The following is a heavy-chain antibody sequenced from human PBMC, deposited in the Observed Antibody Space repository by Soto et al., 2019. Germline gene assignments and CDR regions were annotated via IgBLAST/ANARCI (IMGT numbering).Heavy chain of an antibody. D-gene: IGHD2-8*01. CDR1: GVTFSSYA. V-gene: IGHV3-23*01. CDR3: AKLGFVLMELYYFHQ. CDR2: ISGNSGKT. J-gene: IGHJ4*01. Sequence: GGSLRLCCTASGVTFSSYAMSWVRQAPGKELEWVSTISGNSGKTNYAESVKGRFSISRDNSKNTVHLQLDSLRAEDTAVYFCAKLGFVLMELYYFHQWGHGTLVTVSS.